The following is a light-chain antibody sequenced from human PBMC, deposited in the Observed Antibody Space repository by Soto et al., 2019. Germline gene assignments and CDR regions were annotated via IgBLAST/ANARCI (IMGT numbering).Light chain of an antibody. CDR3: QQYYSTPPT. V-gene: IGKV4-1*01. CDR2: WAS. J-gene: IGKJ4*01. Sequence: DIVVTQSSDSLAVSLGERATINCKSSQSVFYSSNNKNYLAWYQQKPGQPPKLLIYWASTRESGVPDRFSGSGSGTDFTLTISSLQAEDVAVYYCQQYYSTPPTFGGGTKVEIK. CDR1: QSVFYSSNNKNY.